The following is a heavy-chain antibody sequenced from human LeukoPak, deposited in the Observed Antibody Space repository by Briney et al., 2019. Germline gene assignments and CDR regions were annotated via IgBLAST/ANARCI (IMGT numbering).Heavy chain of an antibody. J-gene: IGHJ4*02. CDR3: ARAYYGDFFDY. V-gene: IGHV4-59*08. CDR2: INYSGSA. D-gene: IGHD4-17*01. Sequence: SETLSLTCNVSGGAISNYYWSWIRQPPGKGLEWIGYINYSGSAFYNHSVKSRVTISVDTSKNQFSLKLNSVTAADTAVYYCARAYYGDFFDYWGQGTLVTVSS. CDR1: GGAISNYY.